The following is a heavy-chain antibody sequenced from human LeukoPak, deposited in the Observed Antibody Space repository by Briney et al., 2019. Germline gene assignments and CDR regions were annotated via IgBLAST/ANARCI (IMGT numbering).Heavy chain of an antibody. Sequence: SETLSLTCTVSGYSISSGYYWGWIRQPPGKGLEWIGSIYHSGSTYYNPSLKSRVTISVDTSKNQFSLKLSSVTAADTAVYYCARDISGWPDDAFDIWGQGTMVTVSS. D-gene: IGHD6-19*01. CDR3: ARDISGWPDDAFDI. CDR1: GYSISSGYY. J-gene: IGHJ3*02. CDR2: IYHSGST. V-gene: IGHV4-38-2*02.